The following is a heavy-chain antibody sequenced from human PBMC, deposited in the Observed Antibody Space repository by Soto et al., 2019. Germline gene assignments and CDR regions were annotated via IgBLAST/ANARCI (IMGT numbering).Heavy chain of an antibody. CDR1: GFTFSTYA. V-gene: IGHV3-23*01. J-gene: IGHJ4*02. D-gene: IGHD2-8*01. Sequence: EVQLLESGGGLVQHGGSLRLSCAASGFTFSTYAMIWVRQAPGKGLEWVSGISGSGGDTYYADSVMGRFTVSRDNSKNTLYLQMNSLRVEDTAVYYCAKDCVIGTIISYFHHWGQGALVTGSS. CDR3: AKDCVIGTIISYFHH. CDR2: ISGSGGDT.